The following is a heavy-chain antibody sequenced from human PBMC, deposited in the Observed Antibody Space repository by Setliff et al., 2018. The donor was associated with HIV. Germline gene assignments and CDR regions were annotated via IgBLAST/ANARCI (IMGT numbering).Heavy chain of an antibody. CDR1: GGSVSNYY. Sequence: LSLTCTVSGGSVSNYYWTWIRQSAGKGLEWIGSIYYDGRTFYKPSLKSRLTISVDTSKNQFSLSLNSVTAADTAVYFCARGGAVSADFDSWGQGTLVTVSS. CDR2: IYYDGRT. D-gene: IGHD3-16*01. J-gene: IGHJ5*01. V-gene: IGHV4-4*07. CDR3: ARGGAVSADFDS.